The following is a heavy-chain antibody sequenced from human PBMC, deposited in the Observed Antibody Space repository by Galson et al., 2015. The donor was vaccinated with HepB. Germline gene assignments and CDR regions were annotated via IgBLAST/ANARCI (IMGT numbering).Heavy chain of an antibody. J-gene: IGHJ4*02. V-gene: IGHV3-21*01. CDR3: ARDKSQLDERYFDH. CDR1: GFSFNSYS. D-gene: IGHD5-24*01. CDR2: ISSRSSYM. Sequence: SLRLSCAASGFSFNSYSMNWVRQAPGKGLEWVSSISSRSSYMYYADSVKGRFTISRDNAKNSLYLQMNSLRAEDTAVYYCARDKSQLDERYFDHWGQGTLVTVSS.